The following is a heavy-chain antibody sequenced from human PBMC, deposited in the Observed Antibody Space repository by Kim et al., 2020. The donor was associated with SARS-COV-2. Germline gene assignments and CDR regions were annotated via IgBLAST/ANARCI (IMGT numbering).Heavy chain of an antibody. CDR2: INHSGST. J-gene: IGHJ4*02. CDR3: ARTSPKVVTIFGVVTPRLYYFDY. CDR1: GGSFSGYY. Sequence: SETLSLTCAVYGGSFSGYYWSWIRQPPGKGLEWIGEINHSGSTNYNPSLKSRVTISVDTSKNQFSLKLSSVTAADTAVYYCARTSPKVVTIFGVVTPRLYYFDYWGQGTLVTVSS. V-gene: IGHV4-34*01. D-gene: IGHD3-3*01.